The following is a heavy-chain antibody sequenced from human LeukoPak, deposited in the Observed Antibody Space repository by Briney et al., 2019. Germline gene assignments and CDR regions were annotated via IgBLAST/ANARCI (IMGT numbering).Heavy chain of an antibody. J-gene: IGHJ6*03. CDR3: ARVGYYDSSGYYSPYYYYYMDV. CDR2: IYYSGST. CDR1: GGSISSYY. V-gene: IGHV4-59*01. D-gene: IGHD3-22*01. Sequence: SETLSLTCTVSGGSISSYYWSWIRQPPGKGLEWIGYIYYSGSTNYNPSLKSRVTISVDTSKNQFSLKLSSVTDADTAVYYCARVGYYDSSGYYSPYYYYYMDVWGKGTTVTVSS.